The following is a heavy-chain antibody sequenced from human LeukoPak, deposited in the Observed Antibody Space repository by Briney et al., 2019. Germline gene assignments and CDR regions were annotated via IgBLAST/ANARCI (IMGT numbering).Heavy chain of an antibody. V-gene: IGHV4-34*01. Sequence: SGTLSLTCAVYGGSFCGYYWSWSREPPGKGLEWSGEINHSGSANSNPSLKSRVTISVDTSKNQFSLKLSSVTAADTAVYYCARRRGYSYGYTGVYYMDVWGKGTTVTVSS. CDR2: INHSGSA. D-gene: IGHD5-18*01. CDR1: GGSFCGYY. J-gene: IGHJ6*03. CDR3: ARRRGYSYGYTGVYYMDV.